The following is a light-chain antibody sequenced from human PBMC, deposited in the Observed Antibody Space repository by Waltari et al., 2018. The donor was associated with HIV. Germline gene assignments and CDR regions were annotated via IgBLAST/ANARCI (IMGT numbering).Light chain of an antibody. Sequence: YELTQPPSVSVAPGQTATITCGGDIIGTRMFNGYQQKAGQAPVLVFYDDTDRPSGFPERFSGSKSGNTATLTISRVEAGDEADYYCQVWASNSAYVVFGGRTKLTVL. CDR2: DDT. CDR3: QVWASNSAYVV. V-gene: IGLV3-21*02. J-gene: IGLJ2*01. CDR1: IIGTRM.